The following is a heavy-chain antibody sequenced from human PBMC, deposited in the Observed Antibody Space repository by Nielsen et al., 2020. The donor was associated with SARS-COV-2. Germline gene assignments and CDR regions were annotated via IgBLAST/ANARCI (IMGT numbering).Heavy chain of an antibody. CDR2: INHSGST. J-gene: IGHJ4*02. CDR3: ARHPRGGTVTAPLDY. Sequence: VRQMPGKGLEWIGEINHSGSTNYNPSLKSRVTISVDTSKNQFSLKLSSVTAADTAVYYCARHPRGGTVTAPLDYWGQGTLVTVSS. D-gene: IGHD2-21*02. V-gene: IGHV4-34*01.